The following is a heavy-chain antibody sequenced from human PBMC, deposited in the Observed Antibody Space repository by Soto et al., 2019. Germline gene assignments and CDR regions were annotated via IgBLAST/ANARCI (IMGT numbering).Heavy chain of an antibody. CDR3: VRGGLVKERFDSEF. J-gene: IGHJ4*02. CDR2: IYYSGST. Sequence: SETLSLTCTVSGGSISSYYWSWIRQPPGKGLEWIGYIYYSGSTNYNPSLKSRVTISVDTSKNQFSLKLSSVTAADTAVYYCVRGGLVKERFDSEFWGEGTLVTFPS. D-gene: IGHD3-9*01. V-gene: IGHV4-59*01. CDR1: GGSISSYY.